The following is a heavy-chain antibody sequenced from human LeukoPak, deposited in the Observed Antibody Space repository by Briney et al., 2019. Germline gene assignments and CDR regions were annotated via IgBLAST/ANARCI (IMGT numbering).Heavy chain of an antibody. J-gene: IGHJ6*02. CDR1: GGSISSSNW. CDR2: IYHSGST. CDR3: ARVPVAGTYYYYYGMDV. Sequence: SETLSPTCAVPGGSISSSNWWSWVRQPPGKGLEWIGEIYHSGSTNYNPSLKSRVTISVDKSKNQFSLKLSSVTAADTAVYYCARVPVAGTYYYYYGMDVWGQGTTVTVSS. D-gene: IGHD6-19*01. V-gene: IGHV4-4*02.